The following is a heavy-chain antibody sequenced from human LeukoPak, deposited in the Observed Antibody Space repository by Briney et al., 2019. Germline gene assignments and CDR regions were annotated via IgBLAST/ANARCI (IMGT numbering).Heavy chain of an antibody. CDR1: GGSISSYY. CDR2: IYYSRST. J-gene: IGHJ4*02. Sequence: SETLSLTCTVSGGSISSYYWSWIRQPPGKGLEWIGYIYYSRSTNYNPSLKSRVTISVDTSKNQFSLKLSSVTAADTAVYYCARDTVRPPDYWGQGTLVTVSS. CDR3: ARDTVRPPDY. V-gene: IGHV4-59*01. D-gene: IGHD4-17*01.